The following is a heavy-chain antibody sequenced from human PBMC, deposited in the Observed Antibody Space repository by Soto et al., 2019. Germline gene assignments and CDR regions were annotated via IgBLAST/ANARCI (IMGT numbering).Heavy chain of an antibody. CDR1: GFTFSSYW. CDR2: INSDGSST. V-gene: IGHV3-74*01. J-gene: IGHJ6*02. Sequence: GGSLRLSCAASGFTFSSYWMHWVRQAPGKGRVWGSRINSDGSSTSYADSVKGRFTISRDNAKNTLYLQMNSLRAEDTAVYYCARARTLRFGELFSYYSGMDVWGQGTTVTVSS. D-gene: IGHD3-10*01. CDR3: ARARTLRFGELFSYYSGMDV.